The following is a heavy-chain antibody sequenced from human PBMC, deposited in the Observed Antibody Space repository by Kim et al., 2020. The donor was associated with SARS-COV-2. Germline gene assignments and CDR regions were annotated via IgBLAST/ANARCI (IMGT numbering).Heavy chain of an antibody. J-gene: IGHJ4*02. CDR2: VSGGGQNT. V-gene: IGHV3-23*01. CDR1: EINFSNYA. D-gene: IGHD3-16*01. Sequence: GGSLRLSCVVSEINFSNYAMTWVRQAPGKGLEWVSYVSGGGQNTYYADSVKGRFTISRDNSKNTVYLQMNSLRVGDSAVYYCAKDGDYDYVWGSLRSRLDYWGQGTQVTVSS. CDR3: AKDGDYDYVWGSLRSRLDY.